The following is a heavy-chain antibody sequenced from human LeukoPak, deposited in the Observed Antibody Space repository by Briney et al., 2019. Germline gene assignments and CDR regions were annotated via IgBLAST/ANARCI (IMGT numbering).Heavy chain of an antibody. J-gene: IGHJ4*02. V-gene: IGHV3-48*03. CDR2: ISECGSAV. D-gene: IGHD5-24*01. Sequence: GGSLTLSCAVSGLTFSSYEMLCVRPARGGGRGWGLYISECGSAVYYAASVKGRYTISRANAKNPLYLQMYRLRAEATAVFCCAREREKATIFDYWGQGTPVTVSS. CDR3: AREREKATIFDY. CDR1: GLTFSSYE.